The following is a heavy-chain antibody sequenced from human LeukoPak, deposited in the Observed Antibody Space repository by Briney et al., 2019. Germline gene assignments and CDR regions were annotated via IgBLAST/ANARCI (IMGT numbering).Heavy chain of an antibody. D-gene: IGHD3-10*01. CDR1: GFTFSNHG. Sequence: GGSLRLSCTASGFTFSNHGLHWVRQAPGKGLEWMALIWYGGSNKYYADSVKGRFTISRDNSKNTLYLQMNSLRAEDTAVYYCAKEGYYYGSGTDLYFDYWGQGTLVTVSS. CDR3: AKEGYYYGSGTDLYFDY. CDR2: IWYGGSNK. V-gene: IGHV3-30*02. J-gene: IGHJ4*02.